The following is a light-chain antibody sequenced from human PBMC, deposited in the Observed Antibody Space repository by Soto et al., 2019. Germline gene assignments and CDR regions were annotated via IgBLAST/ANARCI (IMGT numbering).Light chain of an antibody. CDR2: GAS. CDR1: PSISSSY. Sequence: ETVLTQSPGTLSLSPGERATLSCRASPSISSSYLARYQQKPGQAPRLLIYGASSRATGIPDRFSDSGSGTDFTLAISTLEPEDFAVYYCQQYGSSPPYTFGQGTKRVIK. J-gene: IGKJ2*01. V-gene: IGKV3-20*01. CDR3: QQYGSSPPYT.